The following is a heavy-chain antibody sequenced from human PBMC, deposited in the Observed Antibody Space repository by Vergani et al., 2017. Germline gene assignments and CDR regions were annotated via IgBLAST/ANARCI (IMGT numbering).Heavy chain of an antibody. CDR3: ASATNYYGSGSAVNYFDY. D-gene: IGHD3-10*01. CDR2: ISGSGGST. Sequence: EVQLVESGGVVVQPGGSLRLSCAASGFTFSSYAMSWVRQAPGKGLEWVSAISGSGGSTYYADSVKGRFTISRDNAKNSLYLQMNSLRAEDTAVYYCASATNYYGSGSAVNYFDYWGQGTLVTVSS. V-gene: IGHV3-23*04. CDR1: GFTFSSYA. J-gene: IGHJ4*02.